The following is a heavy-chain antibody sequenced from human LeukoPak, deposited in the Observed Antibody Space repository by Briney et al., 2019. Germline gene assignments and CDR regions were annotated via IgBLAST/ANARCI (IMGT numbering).Heavy chain of an antibody. D-gene: IGHD1-26*01. CDR1: GGSISRYY. V-gene: IGHV4-30-4*01. CDR2: IYYSGST. Sequence: SETLSLTCTVSGGSISRYYWSWIRQPPGKGLEWIGYIYYSGSTYYNPSLKSRVTISVDTSKNQFSLKLSSVTAADTAVYYCARDPRRWELDAFDIWGQGTMVTVSS. CDR3: ARDPRRWELDAFDI. J-gene: IGHJ3*02.